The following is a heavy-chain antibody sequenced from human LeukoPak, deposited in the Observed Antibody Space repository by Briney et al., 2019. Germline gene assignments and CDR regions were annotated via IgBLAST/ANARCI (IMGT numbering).Heavy chain of an antibody. J-gene: IGHJ4*02. CDR1: GFTFSSYW. CDR3: VRDRTTVTLFDY. Sequence: GGSLRLSCTASGFTFSSYWIHWVRQAPGKGLVWVSRISLDGRTTGHADSVKGRFTISRDNAKNTAYLQMNSLRAEDTAVYYCVRDRTTVTLFDYWGRGTQVTVSS. V-gene: IGHV3-74*01. CDR2: ISLDGRTT. D-gene: IGHD4-17*01.